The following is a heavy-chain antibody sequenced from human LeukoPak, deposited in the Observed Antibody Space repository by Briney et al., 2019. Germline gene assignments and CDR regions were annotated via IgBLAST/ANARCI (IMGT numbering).Heavy chain of an antibody. J-gene: IGHJ6*02. D-gene: IGHD6-13*01. CDR3: VRVPAIAAAAQCYFYFMDV. CDR1: GYTFTING. Sequence: ASVKVSSKASGYTFTINGISCVGQAPGQGLEWMGWISAYNGNTNYAQKLQGRVTMTIDTSTSTAYMELRSLRFDDTAVYYCVRVPAIAAAAQCYFYFMDVWGQGTTVTVSS. V-gene: IGHV1-18*01. CDR2: ISAYNGNT.